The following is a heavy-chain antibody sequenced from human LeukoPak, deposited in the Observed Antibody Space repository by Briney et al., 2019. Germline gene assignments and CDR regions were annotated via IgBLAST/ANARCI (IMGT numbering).Heavy chain of an antibody. CDR3: ARGGGAYYDFWSGIYNWFDP. V-gene: IGHV3-7*05. D-gene: IGHD3-3*01. J-gene: IGHJ5*02. Sequence: GGSLRLSCAASGFIFNNFWMTWVRQAPGKGLEWVASLKQDESEKYYVDSVKGRFTIFRDNAQNSLYLQMINLRADDTAVYYCARGGGAYYDFWSGIYNWFDPWGQGTLVTVSS. CDR1: GFIFNNFW. CDR2: LKQDESEK.